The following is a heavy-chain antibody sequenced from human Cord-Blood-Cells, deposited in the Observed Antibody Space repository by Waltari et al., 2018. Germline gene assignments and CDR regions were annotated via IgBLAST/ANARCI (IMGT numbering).Heavy chain of an antibody. J-gene: IGHJ4*02. CDR2: ISGSGGST. V-gene: IGHV3-23*01. D-gene: IGHD1-26*01. CDR1: RFTFSSYA. CDR3: AKVYSGSSYFDY. Sequence: EVQLLASGGGLVQPGGSLRLSCAASRFTFSSYAMIWVLQAPGKGLEWVSVISGSGGSTYYADSVKGRFTISRDKSKNTLYLQMNSLRAEDTAVYYCAKVYSGSSYFDYWGQGTLVTVSS.